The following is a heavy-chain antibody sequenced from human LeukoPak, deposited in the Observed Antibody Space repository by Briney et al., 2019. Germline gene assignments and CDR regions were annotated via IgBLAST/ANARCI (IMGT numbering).Heavy chain of an antibody. CDR3: ARDARGYSSSRVAFDI. J-gene: IGHJ3*02. CDR1: GFTFSSYA. CDR2: ISYDGSNK. D-gene: IGHD6-13*01. Sequence: PGGSLRLSCAASGFTFSSYAMHWVRQAPGKGLEWVAVISYDGSNKYYADSVKGRFTISRDNAKNSLYLQMNSLRAEDTAVYYCARDARGYSSSRVAFDIWGQGTMVTVSS. V-gene: IGHV3-30-3*01.